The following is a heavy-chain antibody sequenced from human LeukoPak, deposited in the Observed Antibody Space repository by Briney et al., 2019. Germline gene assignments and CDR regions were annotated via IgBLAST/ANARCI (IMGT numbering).Heavy chain of an antibody. D-gene: IGHD2-8*02. Sequence: GGSLRLSCAASGFTFSNAWMSWVRQAPGKGLEWVSVIYSGGSTYYADSVKGRFTISRDNSKNTLYLQMNSLRAEDTAVYYCASVGPVLEPHTTLDYWGQGTLVTVSS. J-gene: IGHJ4*02. CDR2: IYSGGST. V-gene: IGHV3-66*02. CDR1: GFTFSNAW. CDR3: ASVGPVLEPHTTLDY.